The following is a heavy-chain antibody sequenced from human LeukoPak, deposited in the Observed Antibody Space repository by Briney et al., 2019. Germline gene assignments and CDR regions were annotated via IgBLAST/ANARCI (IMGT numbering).Heavy chain of an antibody. CDR3: ASSGSYYYFGY. D-gene: IGHD1-26*01. Sequence: PGRSLRLSCAASGFTFSSYGMHWVRQAPGKGLEWVAVIWYDGSNKYYADSVKGRFTISRDNSKNTLYLQMNSLRAEDTAVYYFASSGSYYYFGYRGQGTLVTGSS. V-gene: IGHV3-33*01. J-gene: IGHJ4*01. CDR2: IWYDGSNK. CDR1: GFTFSSYG.